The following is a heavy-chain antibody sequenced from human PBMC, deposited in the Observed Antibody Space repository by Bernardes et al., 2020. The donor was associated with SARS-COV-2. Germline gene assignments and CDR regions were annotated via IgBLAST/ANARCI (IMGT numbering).Heavy chain of an antibody. CDR2: TVGRGGNS. CDR3: AKGKGRLRLGELSWGSPQENCNFCYGMDV. CDR1: GFTFSSYA. J-gene: IGHJ6*02. D-gene: IGHD3-16*02. Sequence: GGSLRLSCAASGFTFSSYAMTWVRQAPGKGLEWVSTTVGRGGNSYYADSVKGRVTISTDNSKNTLYLQMNTLIVEDTAVYYCAKGKGRLRLGELSWGSPQENCNFCYGMDVWGQGTTVIVSS. V-gene: IGHV3-23*01.